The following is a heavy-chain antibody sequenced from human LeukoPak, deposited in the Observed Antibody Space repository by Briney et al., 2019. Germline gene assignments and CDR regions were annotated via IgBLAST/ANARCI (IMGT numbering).Heavy chain of an antibody. CDR1: GFPFSSYA. D-gene: IGHD1-26*01. CDR3: ARAQVGAPTDL. J-gene: IGHJ5*02. Sequence: PGGSLRLSCAASGFPFSSYAMYWVRQAPGEGLVWVARIHGDGDNISYADSVRGRFTISRDNAKDTLYLHVNSLRPEDTAVYYCARAQVGAPTDLWGQGTLVTVSS. V-gene: IGHV3-74*01. CDR2: IHGDGDNI.